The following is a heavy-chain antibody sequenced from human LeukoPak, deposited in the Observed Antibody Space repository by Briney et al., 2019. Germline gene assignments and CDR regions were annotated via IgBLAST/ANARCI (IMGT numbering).Heavy chain of an antibody. V-gene: IGHV3-11*01. D-gene: IGHD5/OR15-5a*01. J-gene: IGHJ4*02. Sequence: KPGGSLRLSCAASGFTFSDYYMSWIRQAPGKGLEWVSYISSSGSTIYYADSVKGRFTISRDNAKNSLYLQMNSLKTEDTAVYYCTTLSRVSDQGSLFDYWGQGTLVTVSS. CDR3: TTLSRVSDQGSLFDY. CDR1: GFTFSDYY. CDR2: ISSSGSTI.